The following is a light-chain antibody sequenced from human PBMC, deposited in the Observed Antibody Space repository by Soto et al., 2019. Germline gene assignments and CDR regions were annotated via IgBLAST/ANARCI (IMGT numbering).Light chain of an antibody. J-gene: IGKJ4*01. CDR1: QSVGNN. Sequence: EIVLTQSPATLSVSPGERATLSCRASQSVGNNFAWYQQKPGQAPRLLIFGTSTRATGVPARFSGSGSGTEFTLTISSLQSEDFAVYYWQHYGDWPLTFGGGAKVEIE. CDR3: QHYGDWPLT. CDR2: GTS. V-gene: IGKV3-15*01.